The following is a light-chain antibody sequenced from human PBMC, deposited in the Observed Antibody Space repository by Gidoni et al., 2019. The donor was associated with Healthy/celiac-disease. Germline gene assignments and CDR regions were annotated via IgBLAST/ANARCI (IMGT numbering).Light chain of an antibody. J-gene: IGKJ1*01. CDR2: DAS. Sequence: IQMPQSPSTLSPSVGDRVTITCRASQSTSIWLAWYQQKPGKAPKLLIYDASSLESGVPSGFSGSGSGTEFTLTISSLQPDDFATYYCQQYKSYSPTFGQGTKVEIK. V-gene: IGKV1-5*01. CDR3: QQYKSYSPT. CDR1: QSTSIW.